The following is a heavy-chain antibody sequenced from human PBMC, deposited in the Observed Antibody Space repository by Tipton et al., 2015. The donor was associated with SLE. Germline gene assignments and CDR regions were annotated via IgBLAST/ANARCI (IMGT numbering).Heavy chain of an antibody. D-gene: IGHD6-13*01. V-gene: IGHV4-30-4*01. CDR2: IYYSGST. CDR1: GGSISSGDYY. J-gene: IGHJ4*02. Sequence: TLSLTCTVSGGSISSGDYYWSWIRQPPGKGLEWIGYIYYSGSTYYNPSLKSRVTISVDTSKNQFSLKLSSVTAADTAVYYCARAEEKWQQLVHFDYWGQGTLGTVSS. CDR3: ARAEEKWQQLVHFDY.